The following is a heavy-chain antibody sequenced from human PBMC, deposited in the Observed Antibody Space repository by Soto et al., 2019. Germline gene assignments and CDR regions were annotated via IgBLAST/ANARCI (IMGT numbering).Heavy chain of an antibody. Sequence: SEALSLTCTVSGGSISTYYWSWIRQPAEKVLEWIGRIYTSGSTNYNPSLKSRVTMSLDTSKNQFSLKLSSVTAADTALYYCARERDCSGGSCYFNWFDPWAQGTPLTVSA. CDR3: ARERDCSGGSCYFNWFDP. V-gene: IGHV4-4*07. CDR1: GGSISTYY. J-gene: IGHJ5*02. CDR2: IYTSGST. D-gene: IGHD2-15*01.